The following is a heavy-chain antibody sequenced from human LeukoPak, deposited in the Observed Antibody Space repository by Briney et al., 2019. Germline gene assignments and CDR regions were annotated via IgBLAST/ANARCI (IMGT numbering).Heavy chain of an antibody. J-gene: IGHJ5*02. CDR1: GGSISSGGYY. V-gene: IGHV4-31*03. CDR2: IYYSGST. Sequence: SETLSLTCTVSGGSISSGGYYWSWIRQHPGKGLEWIGYIYYSGSTYYYPSLKSRVTISVDTSKNQFSLKLSSVTAADTAVYYCARGRNHHHYGSGIYWFDPWGQGTLVTVSS. D-gene: IGHD3-10*01. CDR3: ARGRNHHHYGSGIYWFDP.